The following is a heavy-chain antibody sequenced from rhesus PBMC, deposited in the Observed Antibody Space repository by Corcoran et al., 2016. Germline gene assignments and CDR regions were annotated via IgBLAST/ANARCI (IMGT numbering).Heavy chain of an antibody. CDR2: RSNGSDST. J-gene: IGHJ4*01. Sequence: EVQLVESGGGLAKPGGSLRLSCAASGFTFSDYYMDWVRQAPGKGQEWVNLRSNGSDSTWNADYVKCRFTSSRENAKNTLYLQMNSLRAEDKAVYYCARVGGMNSPAYWGQGVLVTVSS. CDR1: GFTFSDYY. D-gene: IGHD3-9*01. V-gene: IGHV3-178*01. CDR3: ARVGGMNSPAY.